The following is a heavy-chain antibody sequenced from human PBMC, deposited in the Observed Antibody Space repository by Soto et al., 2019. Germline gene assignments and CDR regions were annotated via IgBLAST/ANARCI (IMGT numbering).Heavy chain of an antibody. CDR3: ARASGYSYGYDDFFDN. D-gene: IGHD5-18*01. J-gene: IGHJ4*01. CDR2: FHFSGST. CDR1: GGSINGYY. V-gene: IGHV4-59*01. Sequence: QVQLQESGPGLVKPSETLSLTCTVSGGSINGYYWTWLRQSPTNGLEWIGYFHFSGSTKYNPSLERRLTFSADTSKNQISLTLSSVTAADTAVYYCARASGYSYGYDDFFDNWGHGTLANVSS.